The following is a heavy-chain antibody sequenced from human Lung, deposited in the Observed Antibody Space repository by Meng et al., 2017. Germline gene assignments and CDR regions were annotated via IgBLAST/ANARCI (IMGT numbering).Heavy chain of an antibody. V-gene: IGHV1-18*04. CDR1: DYTFTGYG. CDR3: ARGTPGRSYSDF. Sequence: QVHPVQSGAEVKKPGASVKVSCNSSDYTFTGYGVSWVRQAPGQGLEWMAWLGAHDGDRSHAPRFQGRVTVTADRLTATSFMELRNLRYDDTAVYYCARGTPGRSYSDFWGQGTLVTVSS. D-gene: IGHD3-10*01. J-gene: IGHJ4*02. CDR2: LGAHDGDR.